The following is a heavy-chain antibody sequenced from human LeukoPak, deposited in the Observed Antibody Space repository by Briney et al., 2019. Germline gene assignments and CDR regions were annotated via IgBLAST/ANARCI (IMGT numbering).Heavy chain of an antibody. Sequence: PGGSLRLSCAVSGFTVSTNDMSWVRQAPGKGLEWVSILYSGGNRYYPDCVNRRLTISRDKSRNTLYLQMNSLRAEDTAVYYCAKDKYYDRSVYFDYWGQGILVTVSS. CDR2: LYSGGNR. D-gene: IGHD3-22*01. CDR1: GFTVSTND. J-gene: IGHJ4*02. CDR3: AKDKYYDRSVYFDY. V-gene: IGHV3-66*01.